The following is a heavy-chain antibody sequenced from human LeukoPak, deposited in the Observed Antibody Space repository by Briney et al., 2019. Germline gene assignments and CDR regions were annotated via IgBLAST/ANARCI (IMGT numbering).Heavy chain of an antibody. CDR3: ARDRGLEYSSSEFDY. D-gene: IGHD6-6*01. Sequence: GASVKVSCKASGYTFTGYYMHWVRQAPGQGLEWMGWINPNSGGTNYAQKFQGRVTMTRDTSISTAYMELGRLRSDDTAVYYCARDRGLEYSSSEFDYWGQGTLVTVSS. J-gene: IGHJ4*02. V-gene: IGHV1-2*02. CDR1: GYTFTGYY. CDR2: INPNSGGT.